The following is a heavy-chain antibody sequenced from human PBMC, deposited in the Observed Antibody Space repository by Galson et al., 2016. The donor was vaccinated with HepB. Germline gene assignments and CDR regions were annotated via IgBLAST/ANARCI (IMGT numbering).Heavy chain of an antibody. CDR2: ISWTSHMI. CDR3: AKARARGDDTGYLAGTDS. J-gene: IGHJ5*01. V-gene: IGHV3-9*01. D-gene: IGHD5-12*01. CDR1: GFSFEDYV. Sequence: SLRLSCAGLGFSFEDYVMHWVRQAPGKGLEWVSGISWTSHMIGYADSVKGRFTISRDNAKNSLYLQMNSLRVEDTGLYYCAKARARGDDTGYLAGTDSWGQGALVTVSS.